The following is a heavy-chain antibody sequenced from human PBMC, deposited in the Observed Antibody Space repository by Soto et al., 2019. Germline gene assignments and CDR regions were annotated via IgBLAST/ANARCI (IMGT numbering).Heavy chain of an antibody. V-gene: IGHV4-59*08. CDR3: ARRWGTTSAY. D-gene: IGHD3-16*01. J-gene: IGHJ4*02. CDR2: IYYIGST. CDR1: GGSISSYY. Sequence: QVQLQESGPVLVKPSETLSLTCTVSGGSISSYYWSWIRQPPGKGREWIGYIYYIGSTNYNPSLKSRVTISVDTSKTQFFLKLRSVPAADTAVYYCARRWGTTSAYWGQGTLVTVSS.